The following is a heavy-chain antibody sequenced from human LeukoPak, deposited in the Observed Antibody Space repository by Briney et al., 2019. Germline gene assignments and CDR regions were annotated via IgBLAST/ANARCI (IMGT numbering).Heavy chain of an antibody. J-gene: IGHJ4*02. CDR3: AEGSMVSDY. D-gene: IGHD3-10*01. V-gene: IGHV4-4*07. Sequence: PSETLSLTCTVSGGSISYYYWNWIRQPAGKGLEWIGRIYTSGRTCYNPSLKSRVSMSVDTSKNQFSLKLSSVTAADTAVYYCAEGSMVSDYWGQGTLVTVSS. CDR2: IYTSGRT. CDR1: GGSISYYY.